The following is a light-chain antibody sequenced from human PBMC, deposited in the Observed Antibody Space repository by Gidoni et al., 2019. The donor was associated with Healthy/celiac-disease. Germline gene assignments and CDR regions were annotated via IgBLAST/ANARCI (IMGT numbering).Light chain of an antibody. V-gene: IGLV3-21*04. CDR2: YAS. Sequence: SDLLTHPPSVSVDTGKTARLTCGGNNIGSKSVHWYQQKPGQAPVLVIYYASDRPSGIPERFSGSNSGNTATLTISRVEAGDEADYYCQVWDSSSDHYVFGTGTKVTVL. J-gene: IGLJ1*01. CDR1: NIGSKS. CDR3: QVWDSSSDHYV.